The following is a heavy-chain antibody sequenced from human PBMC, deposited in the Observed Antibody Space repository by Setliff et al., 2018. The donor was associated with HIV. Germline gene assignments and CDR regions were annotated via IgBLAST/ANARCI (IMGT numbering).Heavy chain of an antibody. J-gene: IGHJ4*02. CDR1: GGSISSHY. CDR2: IYYSGST. Sequence: SETLSLTCTVSGGSISSHYWSWIRQPPGKGLEWIGYIYYSGSTNYNPSLKSRVTISVDKSKNQFSLKLSSVTAADTAVYYCARDGGYSYGIGGITYYFDYWGQGTLVTVSS. D-gene: IGHD5-18*01. V-gene: IGHV4-59*11. CDR3: ARDGGYSYGIGGITYYFDY.